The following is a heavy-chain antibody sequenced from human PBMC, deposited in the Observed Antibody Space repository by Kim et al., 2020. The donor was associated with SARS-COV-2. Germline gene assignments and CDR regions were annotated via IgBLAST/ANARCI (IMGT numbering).Heavy chain of an antibody. Sequence: CITYSPSFQGDVTISADKSISTAYLQWNSLKAADTAMYYCARSGGYAFDVWGQGTMVTVSS. CDR2: CI. J-gene: IGHJ3*01. CDR3: ARSGGYAFDV. V-gene: IGHV5-10-1*01. D-gene: IGHD3-10*01.